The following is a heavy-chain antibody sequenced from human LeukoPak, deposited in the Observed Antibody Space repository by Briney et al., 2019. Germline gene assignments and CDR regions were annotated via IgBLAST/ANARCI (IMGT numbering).Heavy chain of an antibody. CDR1: GDSIVTDY. CDR3: AAAERRGVGSVSYHAIVY. V-gene: IGHV4-4*07. CDR2: IYTSGST. Sequence: PSETLSLTCTVSGDSIVTDYWSWIRQPAGKGLEWIGRIYTSGSTNYNPSLKSRVTVSVDMSKNQFSLKLSSVTAADTAVYYCAAAERRGVGSVSYHAIVYWGQGTLVTVSS. D-gene: IGHD3-10*01. J-gene: IGHJ4*02.